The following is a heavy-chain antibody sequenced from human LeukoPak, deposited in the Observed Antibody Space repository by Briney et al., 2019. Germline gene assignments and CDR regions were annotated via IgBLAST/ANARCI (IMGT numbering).Heavy chain of an antibody. J-gene: IGHJ4*02. CDR3: ARGLSLWFGVLLYY. CDR2: INPNSGGT. V-gene: IGHV1-2*02. D-gene: IGHD3-10*01. Sequence: ASVKVSCKASGYTFTGYYMHWVRQAPGQGLEWMGWINPNSGGTNYAQMFQGRVTMTRDTSISTAYMELSRLRSDDTAVYCCARGLSLWFGVLLYYWGQGTLVTVSS. CDR1: GYTFTGYY.